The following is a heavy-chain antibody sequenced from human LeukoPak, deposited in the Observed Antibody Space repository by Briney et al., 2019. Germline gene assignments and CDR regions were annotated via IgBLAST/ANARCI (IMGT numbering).Heavy chain of an antibody. J-gene: IGHJ5*02. CDR1: GGSFSGYY. CDR3: ARDRRSSGWYRGFDP. D-gene: IGHD6-19*01. Sequence: ASETLSLTCAVYGGSFSGYYWSWIRQPPGKGLEWIGEINHSGSTDYNPSLKSRVTISVDTSKNQFSLKLSSVTAADTAVYYCARDRRSSGWYRGFDPWGQGTLVTVSS. V-gene: IGHV4-34*01. CDR2: INHSGST.